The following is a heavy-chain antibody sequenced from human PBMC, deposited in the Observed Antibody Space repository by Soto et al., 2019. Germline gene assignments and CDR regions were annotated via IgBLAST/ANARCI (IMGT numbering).Heavy chain of an antibody. J-gene: IGHJ6*02. D-gene: IGHD3-10*01. CDR1: GLTFHNYA. CDR3: AKDKERFGEARLGYYGMDV. V-gene: IGHV3-9*01. CDR2: ISWNSGGI. Sequence: EVQLVESGGGLVQPGRSLRLSCAASGLTFHNYAMHWVRQAPGKGLQWVSGISWNSGGIAYADSVKGRFTISRDNAKNSLFLQMNSLRAEDTALYYCAKDKERFGEARLGYYGMDVWGQGTTVTVSS.